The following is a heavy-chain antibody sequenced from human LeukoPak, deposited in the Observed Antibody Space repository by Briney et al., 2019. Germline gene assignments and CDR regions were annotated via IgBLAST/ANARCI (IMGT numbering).Heavy chain of an antibody. V-gene: IGHV3-9*03. Sequence: PGGSLRLSCAASGFTFDNYAMHWVRQAPGKGLEWVSGISWNSGSIVYVDSVKGRFTISRDNAKNSLYLQMDSLRPEDMALYYCVKDVFLGFCSGGSCSAHFDYWGQGTPVTVSS. CDR2: ISWNSGSI. J-gene: IGHJ4*02. CDR3: VKDVFLGFCSGGSCSAHFDY. CDR1: GFTFDNYA. D-gene: IGHD2-15*01.